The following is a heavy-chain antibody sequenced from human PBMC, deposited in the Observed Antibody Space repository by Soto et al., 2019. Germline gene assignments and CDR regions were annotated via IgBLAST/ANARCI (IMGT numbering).Heavy chain of an antibody. D-gene: IGHD3-22*01. Sequence: QVQLVESGGGVVQPGRSLRLSCAASGFTFTDYALHWVRQAPGKGLEWVAVISYDGGKKYYADSVKGRFTISRDNSKNTVYLQMNSLRVEDTAVYYCAGDTYLDSSGPPYYYYYGIDGWGQGTTVTVSS. V-gene: IGHV3-30-3*01. CDR3: AGDTYLDSSGPPYYYYYGIDG. CDR2: ISYDGGKK. J-gene: IGHJ6*02. CDR1: GFTFTDYA.